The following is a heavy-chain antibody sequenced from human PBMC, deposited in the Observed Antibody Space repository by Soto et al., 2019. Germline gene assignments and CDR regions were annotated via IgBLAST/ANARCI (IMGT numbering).Heavy chain of an antibody. V-gene: IGHV4-59*08. D-gene: IGHD3-10*01. Sequence: PSETLSLTCTVSGGSISSYYWSWIRQPPGKGLEWIGYIYYSGSTNYNPSLKSRVTISVDTSKNQFSLKLSSVTAADTAVYYCARSITMVRGVIIGDAFDIWGQGTMVT. J-gene: IGHJ3*02. CDR3: ARSITMVRGVIIGDAFDI. CDR1: GGSISSYY. CDR2: IYYSGST.